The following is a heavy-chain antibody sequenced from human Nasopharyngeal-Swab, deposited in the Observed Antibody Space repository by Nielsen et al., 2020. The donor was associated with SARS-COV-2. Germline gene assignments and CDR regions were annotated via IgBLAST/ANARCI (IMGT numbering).Heavy chain of an antibody. CDR3: ARGSDWTLDY. CDR2: IYYSGST. Sequence: SETLSLTCTVSGGSISSYYWSWIRQPPGKGLEWIGYIYYSGSTNYNPSLKSRVTISVDTSKNQFSLKLSSVTAADTAVYYCARGSDWTLDYWGQGTLVTVSS. D-gene: IGHD2-21*02. J-gene: IGHJ4*02. V-gene: IGHV4-59*01. CDR1: GGSISSYY.